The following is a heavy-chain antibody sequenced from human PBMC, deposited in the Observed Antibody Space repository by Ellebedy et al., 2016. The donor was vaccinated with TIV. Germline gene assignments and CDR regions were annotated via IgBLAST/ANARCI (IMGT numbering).Heavy chain of an antibody. CDR3: ARDRGGISLVRGVTPPAFDI. V-gene: IGHV4-30-4*01. Sequence: MPSETLSLTCTASGGSVSSGDYYWSWIRQPPGKGLEWIGFIYYTGTTYYNPSLKTPVSISIDTSKNQFSLNLSSVTAADTAVYYCARDRGGISLVRGVTPPAFDIWGQGTMVTVSS. D-gene: IGHD3-10*01. CDR2: IYYTGTT. J-gene: IGHJ3*02. CDR1: GGSVSSGDYY.